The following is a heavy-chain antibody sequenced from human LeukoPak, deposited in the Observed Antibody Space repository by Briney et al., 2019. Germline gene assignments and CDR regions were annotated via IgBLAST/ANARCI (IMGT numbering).Heavy chain of an antibody. CDR3: VRSLRSADF. CDR2: ISYDGSNK. Sequence: PGGSLRLSCTASRFTFNSYAMHWVRQAPGKGLEWVAVISYDGSNKCYADSVKGRFTISRDNSKNTLYLQMNSLRAEDTAVYYCVRSLRSADFWGQGTLVTVSS. J-gene: IGHJ4*02. V-gene: IGHV3-30*04. CDR1: RFTFNSYA.